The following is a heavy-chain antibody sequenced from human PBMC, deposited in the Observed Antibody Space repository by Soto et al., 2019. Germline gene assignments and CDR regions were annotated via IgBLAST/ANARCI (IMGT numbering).Heavy chain of an antibody. J-gene: IGHJ5*02. CDR2: ISAYNGNT. Sequence: ASVKVSCKASGYTFTSYGISWVRQAPGQGLEWMGWISAYNGNTNYAQKIQGRVTMTTDTSKSTAHTELRSLRPDYTAQNYRARDKVTGSDYGSGSRDWLDPLCQRALFTVSS. V-gene: IGHV1-18*01. CDR3: ARDKVTGSDYGSGSRDWLDP. D-gene: IGHD3-10*01. CDR1: GYTFTSYG.